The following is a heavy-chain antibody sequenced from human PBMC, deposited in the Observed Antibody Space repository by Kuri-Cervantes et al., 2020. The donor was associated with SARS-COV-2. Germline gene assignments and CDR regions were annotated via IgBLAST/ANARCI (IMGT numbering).Heavy chain of an antibody. CDR3: ARVGSYCSSTSCYPLYYFDY. D-gene: IGHD2-2*01. V-gene: IGHV4-59*01. CDR1: GGSFSGYY. Sequence: SQTLSLTCAVYGGSFSGYYWSWIRQPPGKGLEWIGYIYYSGSTNYNPSLKSRVTISVDTSKNQFSLKLSSVTAADTAVYYCARVGSYCSSTSCYPLYYFDYWGQGTLVTVSS. J-gene: IGHJ4*02. CDR2: IYYSGST.